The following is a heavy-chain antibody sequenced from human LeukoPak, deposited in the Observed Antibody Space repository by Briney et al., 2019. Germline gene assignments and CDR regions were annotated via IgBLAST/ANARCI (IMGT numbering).Heavy chain of an antibody. Sequence: SETLSLTCTVSGGSTSSYYWSWIRQPPGKGLEWIGYIYYSGSTNYNPSLKSRVTISVDTSKNQFSLKLSSVTAADTAVYYCARHEVITFDDWFDPWGQGTLVTVSS. CDR3: ARHEVITFDDWFDP. J-gene: IGHJ5*02. CDR1: GGSTSSYY. CDR2: IYYSGST. V-gene: IGHV4-59*08. D-gene: IGHD3-16*01.